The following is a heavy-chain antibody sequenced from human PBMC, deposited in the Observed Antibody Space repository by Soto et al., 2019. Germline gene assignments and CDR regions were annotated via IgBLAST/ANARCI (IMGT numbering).Heavy chain of an antibody. Sequence: QVQLVQSGADVKKPGASVMLSCKASGYTFTSYYMHWVRQAPGQGLEWMGITNPDGGSTRYAQKFQGSVTMTRDTPTNTCYIEPGSLISEDTAVYYSAKAPRGAAIITTSTAHIDHWGQGPLVTVSS. V-gene: IGHV1-46*01. J-gene: IGHJ4*02. CDR3: AKAPRGAAIITTSTAHIDH. CDR2: TNPDGGST. CDR1: GYTFTSYY. D-gene: IGHD3-10*01.